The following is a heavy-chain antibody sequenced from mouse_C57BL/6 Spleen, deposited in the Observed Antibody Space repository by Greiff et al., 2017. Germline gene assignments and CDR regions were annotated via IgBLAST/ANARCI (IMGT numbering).Heavy chain of an antibody. J-gene: IGHJ4*01. V-gene: IGHV1-82*01. CDR3: ATNYYGSSSAMDY. D-gene: IGHD1-1*01. CDR1: GYAFSSSW. Sequence: VQLQQSGPELVKPGASVKISCKASGYAFSSSWMNWVKQRPGKGLEWIGRIYPGDGDTNYNGKFKGKATLTADKSSSTAYMQLSSMTSEDSAVYFCATNYYGSSSAMDYWGQGTSVTVSS. CDR2: IYPGDGDT.